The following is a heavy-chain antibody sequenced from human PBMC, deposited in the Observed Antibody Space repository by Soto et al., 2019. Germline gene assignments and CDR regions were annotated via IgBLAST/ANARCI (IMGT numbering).Heavy chain of an antibody. Sequence: GGPMRFPCTASDITFSTNAMGWVRKDPGKGLEWFSAISGVGGSTYTADSVKGRFTTSRENSKDTPSLQMTSLRPEATAANNCAKRRQFVQALGGMGGWGQGTTVTVS. CDR3: AKRRQFVQALGGMGG. CDR2: ISGVGGST. CDR1: DITFSTNA. V-gene: IGHV3-23*01. D-gene: IGHD6-6*01. J-gene: IGHJ6*02.